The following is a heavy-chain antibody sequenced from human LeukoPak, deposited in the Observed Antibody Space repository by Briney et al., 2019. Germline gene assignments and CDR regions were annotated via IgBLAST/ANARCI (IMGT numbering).Heavy chain of an antibody. Sequence: GGSLRLSCAASGFTFSSYGMHWVRQAPGKGLEWVAVIWYDGSNKYYADSVKGRFTISRDNSKTTLYLQMNSLRAEDTAVYYCARDRSRLRFGSNWSDPWGQGTLVTVSS. D-gene: IGHD5-12*01. V-gene: IGHV3-33*01. J-gene: IGHJ5*02. CDR3: ARDRSRLRFGSNWSDP. CDR2: IWYDGSNK. CDR1: GFTFSSYG.